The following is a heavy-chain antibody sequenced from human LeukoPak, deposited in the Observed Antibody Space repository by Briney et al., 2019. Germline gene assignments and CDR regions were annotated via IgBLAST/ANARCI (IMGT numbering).Heavy chain of an antibody. D-gene: IGHD2-15*01. CDR2: IYYSGST. Sequence: SETLSLTCTVSGGSVSSGSYYWSWIRQPPGKGLEWIGYIYYSGSTNYNPSLNSRVTISVDTSRNQFSLKLSSVTAADTAVYYCARTAVGYCSGGSCYSYFDYWGQGTLVTVSS. J-gene: IGHJ4*02. CDR3: ARTAVGYCSGGSCYSYFDY. V-gene: IGHV4-61*01. CDR1: GGSVSSGSYY.